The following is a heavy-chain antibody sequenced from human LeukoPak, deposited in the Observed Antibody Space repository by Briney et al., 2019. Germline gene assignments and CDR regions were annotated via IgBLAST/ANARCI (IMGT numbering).Heavy chain of an antibody. CDR2: IWYDGSNK. CDR3: ARGSGGSYADAFDI. Sequence: GRSRRLSCAASGFIFSSYGMHWVRQAPGKGLEWVAVIWYDGSNKYYADSVKGRFTISRENAKNSLYLQMNSLRAGDTAVYYCARGSGGSYADAFDIWGQGTMVTVSS. D-gene: IGHD1-26*01. J-gene: IGHJ3*02. CDR1: GFIFSSYG. V-gene: IGHV3-33*01.